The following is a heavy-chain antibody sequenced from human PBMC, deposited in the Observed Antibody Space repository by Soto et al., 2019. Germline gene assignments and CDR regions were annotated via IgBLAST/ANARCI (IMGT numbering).Heavy chain of an antibody. CDR2: IIPIFGTA. CDR1: GGTFSSYA. V-gene: IGHV1-69*13. Sequence: SVKVSCKASGGTFSSYAISWVRQAPGQGLEWMGGIIPIFGTANYAQKFQGRVTITADESTSTAYMELSSLRSEDTAVYYCARNIAVAGNYYYYGMDVWGQGSTVTVSS. J-gene: IGHJ6*02. CDR3: ARNIAVAGNYYYYGMDV. D-gene: IGHD6-19*01.